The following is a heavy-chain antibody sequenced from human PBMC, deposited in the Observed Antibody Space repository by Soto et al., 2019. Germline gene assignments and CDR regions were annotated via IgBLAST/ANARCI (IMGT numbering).Heavy chain of an antibody. J-gene: IGHJ6*03. CDR3: ARGDCSSTSCSIDYYYYMDV. D-gene: IGHD2-2*01. CDR2: INSDGSST. CDR1: GFTFSSYW. Sequence: GGSLRLSCAASGFTFSSYWMHWVRQAPGKGLVWVSRINSDGSSTSYADSVKSRFTISRDNAKNTLYLQMNSLRAEDTAVYYCARGDCSSTSCSIDYYYYMDVWGKGTTVTVSS. V-gene: IGHV3-74*01.